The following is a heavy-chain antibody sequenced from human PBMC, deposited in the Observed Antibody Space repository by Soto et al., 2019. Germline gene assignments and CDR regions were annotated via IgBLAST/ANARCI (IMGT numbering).Heavy chain of an antibody. V-gene: IGHV3-30*18. D-gene: IGHD2-2*01. Sequence: GGSLILSCAASGFTFSAYAMHWVRQAPGRGLEWLSVISYDGNKKSYVDSVKGRFTISRDNSKNTLYLQMNRLRPEDTAVYYCAKDYCISASCYGDYYNHFHYWGQGTQVTVSS. J-gene: IGHJ4*02. CDR2: ISYDGNKK. CDR3: AKDYCISASCYGDYYNHFHY. CDR1: GFTFSAYA.